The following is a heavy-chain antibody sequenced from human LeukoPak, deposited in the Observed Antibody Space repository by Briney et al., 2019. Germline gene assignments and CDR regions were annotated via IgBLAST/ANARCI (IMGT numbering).Heavy chain of an antibody. CDR3: SRSAYYGGSGNYYDY. CDR1: GFTFSSYA. CDR2: ISYDGSNK. D-gene: IGHD3-22*01. V-gene: IGHV3-30-3*01. J-gene: IGHJ4*02. Sequence: GGSLRLSCAASGFTFSSYAMHWVRQAPGKGLEWVAVISYDGSNKYYADSVKGRFTISRDNSKNTLYLQMNGLRAEDTAVYYCSRSAYYGGSGNYYDYWGQGTLVTVSS.